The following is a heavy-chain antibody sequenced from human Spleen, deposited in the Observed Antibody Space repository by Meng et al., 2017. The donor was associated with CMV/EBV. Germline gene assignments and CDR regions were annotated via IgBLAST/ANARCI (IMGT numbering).Heavy chain of an antibody. CDR3: ARVGSSSGSYYY. J-gene: IGHJ4*02. CDR1: GFTFSNNW. V-gene: IGHV3-7*01. D-gene: IGHD3-10*01. CDR2: IKKDGSEE. Sequence: CAASGFTFSNNWMSWVRQAPGKGLEWVASIKKDGSEEYYVESVKGRFTISRDNAKNSLSLQMNILRAEDTAVYYCARVGSSSGSYYYWGQGTLVTVSS.